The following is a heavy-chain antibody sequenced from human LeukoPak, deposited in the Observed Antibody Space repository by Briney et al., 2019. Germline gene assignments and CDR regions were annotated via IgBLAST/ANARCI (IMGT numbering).Heavy chain of an antibody. CDR3: ARGFGAAANY. CDR1: GFTFSSYA. Sequence: PGRSLRLSCAASGFTFSSYAMHWVRQAPGKGLEWVAVISYDGSNKYYADSVKGRFTISRDNSKNTLYLQTNSLRAEDTAVYYCARGFGAAANYWGQGTLVTVSS. CDR2: ISYDGSNK. D-gene: IGHD6-13*01. J-gene: IGHJ4*02. V-gene: IGHV3-30*04.